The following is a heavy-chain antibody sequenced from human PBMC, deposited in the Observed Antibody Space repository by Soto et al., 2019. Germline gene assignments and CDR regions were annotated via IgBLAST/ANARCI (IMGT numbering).Heavy chain of an antibody. J-gene: IGHJ6*02. D-gene: IGHD3-22*01. V-gene: IGHV1-2*02. CDR3: ARVSVVTPSRGYGMDV. CDR1: GYTFTGYY. CDR2: INPNSGGT. Sequence: QVQLVQSGAEVKKPGASVKVCCKASGYTFTGYYMHWVRQAPGQGLEWMGWINPNSGGTNYAQKFQGRVTMTRDTSISTAYMELSRLRSDDTAVYYCARVSVVTPSRGYGMDVWGQGTTVTVSS.